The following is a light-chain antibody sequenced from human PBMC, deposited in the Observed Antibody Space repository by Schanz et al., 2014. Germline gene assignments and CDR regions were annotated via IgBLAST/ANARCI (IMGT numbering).Light chain of an antibody. J-gene: IGKJ1*01. Sequence: EIVLTQSPGTLSLSPGERATLSCRASQSVSSSYLAWYQQKPGQAPRLLISGASTRATGIPARFSGSGSGTDFNLIISRLEPEDFAVYYCQQYNGGTFGQGTKVEIK. CDR2: GAS. CDR1: QSVSSSY. CDR3: QQYNGGT. V-gene: IGKV3-20*01.